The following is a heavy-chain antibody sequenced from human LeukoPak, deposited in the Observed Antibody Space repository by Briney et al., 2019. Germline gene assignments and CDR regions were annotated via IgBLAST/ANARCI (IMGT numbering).Heavy chain of an antibody. D-gene: IGHD2-15*01. CDR2: ITPLLDST. V-gene: IGHV1-69*06. CDR1: GGSITNYA. Sequence: GASVNVSCKFSGGSITNYAISWERQAPGQGLDWMGRITPLLDSTNYAPKFQGRVTITADKSTNTAFLELSSLTSKDTAMYFCTRLVAGGFDSWGQGSLVTVSS. CDR3: TRLVAGGFDS. J-gene: IGHJ4*02.